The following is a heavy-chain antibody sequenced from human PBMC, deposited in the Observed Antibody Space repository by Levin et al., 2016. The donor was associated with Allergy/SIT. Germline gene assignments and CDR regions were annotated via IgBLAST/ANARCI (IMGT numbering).Heavy chain of an antibody. CDR3: AKDYDSSGYYFDY. CDR2: ISGSGGST. Sequence: WIRQPPGKGLEWVSVISGSGGSTYYADSVKGRFTISRDNSKNTLYLQMNSLRAEDTAVYYCAKDYDSSGYYFDYWGQGTLVTVSS. J-gene: IGHJ4*02. V-gene: IGHV3-23*01. D-gene: IGHD3-22*01.